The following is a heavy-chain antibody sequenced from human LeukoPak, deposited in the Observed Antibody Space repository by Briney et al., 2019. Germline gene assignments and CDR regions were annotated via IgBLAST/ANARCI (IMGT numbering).Heavy chain of an antibody. J-gene: IGHJ4*02. CDR3: ARDLSYYDSSGYGKFDY. D-gene: IGHD3-22*01. Sequence: ASVKVSWKASGYTFTSYYMHWVRQAPGQGLEWMGIINPSGGSTSYAQKFQGRVTMTRDTSTSTVYMELSSLRSEDTAVYYCARDLSYYDSSGYGKFDYWGQGTLVTVSS. CDR1: GYTFTSYY. CDR2: INPSGGST. V-gene: IGHV1-46*01.